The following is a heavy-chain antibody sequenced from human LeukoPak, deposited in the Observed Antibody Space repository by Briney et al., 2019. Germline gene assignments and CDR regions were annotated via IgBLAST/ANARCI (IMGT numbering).Heavy chain of an antibody. D-gene: IGHD3-9*01. J-gene: IGHJ4*02. Sequence: GGSLRLSCAASEFTFSTYSMNWVRQAPGKGLEWVSSISSGSTYIYYADSVKGRFTISRDNSKNTLYLQMNSLRAEDTAVYYCAKDGLTGSFDYWGQGTLVTVSS. CDR1: EFTFSTYS. CDR2: ISSGSTYI. V-gene: IGHV3-21*01. CDR3: AKDGLTGSFDY.